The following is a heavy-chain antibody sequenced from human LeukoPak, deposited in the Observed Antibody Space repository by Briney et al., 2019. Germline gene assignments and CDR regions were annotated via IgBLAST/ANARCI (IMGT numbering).Heavy chain of an antibody. Sequence: GGSLRLSCVASGFPFSSYWMTWVRQAPGKGLEWVANIKQDGSKKTYVDSVKGRFTISRDNAKNSLYLQMNSLRDEDTAIYYCTRVGYIDEGIDYWGQGTLVTVSS. CDR3: TRVGYIDEGIDY. D-gene: IGHD5-24*01. J-gene: IGHJ4*02. V-gene: IGHV3-7*04. CDR2: IKQDGSKK. CDR1: GFPFSSYW.